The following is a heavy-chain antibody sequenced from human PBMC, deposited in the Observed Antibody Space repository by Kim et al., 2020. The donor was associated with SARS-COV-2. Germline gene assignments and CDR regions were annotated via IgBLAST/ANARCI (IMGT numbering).Heavy chain of an antibody. J-gene: IGHJ4*02. CDR3: ARAIVAAAGSGGLDY. V-gene: IGHV3-48*02. D-gene: IGHD6-13*01. Sequence: DSVKGRFTHSRDNAKNSLYLQMNRLRDEDTAVYYCARAIVAAAGSGGLDYWGQGTLVTVSS.